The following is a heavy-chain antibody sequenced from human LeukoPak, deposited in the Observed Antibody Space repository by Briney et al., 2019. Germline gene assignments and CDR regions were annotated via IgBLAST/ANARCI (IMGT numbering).Heavy chain of an antibody. CDR3: ARGFGLLRDAFDI. V-gene: IGHV4-59*08. J-gene: IGHJ3*02. CDR1: GGSISSYY. CDR2: IYYSGST. D-gene: IGHD3-22*01. Sequence: SETLSLTCTVSGGSISSYYWSWIRQPPGKGLEWIGYIYYSGSTNYNPSLKSRVTISVDTSKNQFSLKLSSVTAADTAVYYCARGFGLLRDAFDIWGQGTMVTVSS.